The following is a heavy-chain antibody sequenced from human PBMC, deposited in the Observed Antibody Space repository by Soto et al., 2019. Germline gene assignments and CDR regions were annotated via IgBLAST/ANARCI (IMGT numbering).Heavy chain of an antibody. CDR3: ARGRRALASSGVYYFDY. V-gene: IGHV4-34*01. CDR1: GGSFSGYY. CDR2: INHSGST. Sequence: SETLSLTCAVYGGSFSGYYWSWIRQPPGKGLEWIGEINHSGSTNYNPSLKSRVTISVATSKNQFSLKLSSVTAADTAVYYCARGRRALASSGVYYFDYWGQGTLVTVSS. D-gene: IGHD3-22*01. J-gene: IGHJ4*02.